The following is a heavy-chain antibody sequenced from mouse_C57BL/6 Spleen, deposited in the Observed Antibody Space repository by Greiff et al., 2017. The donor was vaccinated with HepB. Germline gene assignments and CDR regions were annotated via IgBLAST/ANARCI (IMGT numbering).Heavy chain of an antibody. V-gene: IGHV1-61*01. Sequence: QVQLQQPGAELVRPGSSVKLSCKASGYTFTSYWMDWVKQRPGQGLEWIGNIYPSDSETHYNQKFKDKATLTVDKSSSTAYMQLSSLTSEDSAVYYCARAYYGSSHYYYAMDYWGQGTSVTVSS. CDR1: GYTFTSYW. J-gene: IGHJ4*01. CDR2: IYPSDSET. CDR3: ARAYYGSSHYYYAMDY. D-gene: IGHD1-1*01.